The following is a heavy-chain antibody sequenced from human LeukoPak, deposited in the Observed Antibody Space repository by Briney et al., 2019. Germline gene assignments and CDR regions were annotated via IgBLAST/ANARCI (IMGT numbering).Heavy chain of an antibody. CDR2: IIPILGTA. CDR1: GGTFSSYT. J-gene: IGHJ5*02. V-gene: IGHV1-69*08. D-gene: IGHD4-23*01. CDR3: ARDRERWSTYWFDP. Sequence: SVKVSCKASGGTFSSYTISWVRQAPGQGLEWMGRIIPILGTANYAQKFQGRVTITADKSTSTAYMELSSLRSEDTAVYYCARDRERWSTYWFDPWGQGTLVTVSS.